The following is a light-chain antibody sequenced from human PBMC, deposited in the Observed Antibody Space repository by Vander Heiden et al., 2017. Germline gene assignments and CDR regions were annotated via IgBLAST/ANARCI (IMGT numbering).Light chain of an antibody. CDR2: DVS. CDR1: SSDVGGYNS. CDR3: CSYACSYTRV. V-gene: IGLV2-11*02. Sequence: QSALTQPRSVSGSPGQPVTSSCTGTSSDVGGYNSVTWYPQHPAKPPILMFYDVSKRPAAVADRFSASKAGNTASLTISVRKAEDEADYYCCSYACSYTRVFGGGTKLTVL. J-gene: IGLJ2*01.